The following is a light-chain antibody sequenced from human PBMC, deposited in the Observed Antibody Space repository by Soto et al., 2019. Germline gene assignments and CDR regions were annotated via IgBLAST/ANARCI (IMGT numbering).Light chain of an antibody. CDR1: QSISNS. V-gene: IGKV1-39*01. CDR2: AAS. J-gene: IGKJ5*01. CDR3: QQSYSIPRD. Sequence: DIQMTQSPSSLSASVGDRVTITCRASQSISNSLNWYQQKPGRAPKLLIYAASSLQSGVPSRFSGSGSGTDFILTISSLQPEDFATYYCQQSYSIPRDFGQGTRLEI.